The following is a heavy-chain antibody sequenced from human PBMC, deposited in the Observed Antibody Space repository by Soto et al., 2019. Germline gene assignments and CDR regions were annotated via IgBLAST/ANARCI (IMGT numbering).Heavy chain of an antibody. Sequence: TGGSLRLSCAPSGLTFSSYAMHWVRQAPGKWLEWVAVISYDGSNKYYADSVKGRFTISRDNSKNTLYLQMNSLRAEDTAVYYCARARNYYHVYWGQGTLVTVCS. CDR2: ISYDGSNK. CDR1: GLTFSSYA. J-gene: IGHJ4*02. CDR3: ARARNYYHVY. V-gene: IGHV3-30-3*01.